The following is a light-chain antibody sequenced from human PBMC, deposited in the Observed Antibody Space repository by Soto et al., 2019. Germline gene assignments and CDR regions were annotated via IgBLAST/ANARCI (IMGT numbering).Light chain of an antibody. CDR2: GTS. J-gene: IGKJ2*01. V-gene: IGKV3-20*01. Sequence: IVLTQSPGTLSLSPGQRATLSCRASQTVSTTYLAWYQQKPGQAPRLLIYGTSTRATGVPDRFSGSGSVTDFTLTISSLEPEDFAVYYCQQYGTSPRYTFGQGNKLEIK. CDR3: QQYGTSPRYT. CDR1: QTVSTTY.